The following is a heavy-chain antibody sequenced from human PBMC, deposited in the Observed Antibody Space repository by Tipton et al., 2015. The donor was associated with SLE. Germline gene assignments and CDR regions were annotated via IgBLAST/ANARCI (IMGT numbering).Heavy chain of an antibody. CDR1: GASISSLY. Sequence: TLSLTCTVSGASISSLYWGWIRQPPGKGLEWIGYIHDSGSTKPNPSLKSRVTISLDTSKNQFSLKLTSVTAADTAVYYCARDLLGSSPHPFDPWGQGTLVTVSS. CDR3: ARDLLGSSPHPFDP. CDR2: IHDSGST. V-gene: IGHV4-59*11. D-gene: IGHD6-13*01. J-gene: IGHJ5*02.